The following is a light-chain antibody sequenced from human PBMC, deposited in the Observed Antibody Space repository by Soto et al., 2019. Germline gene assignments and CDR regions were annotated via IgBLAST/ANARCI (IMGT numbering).Light chain of an antibody. V-gene: IGLV2-14*01. CDR3: SSYTSSSTVV. Sequence: QSALTQPASVSGSLGQWITIPCTGTSSDVGGYNSVSWYQQHPGKAPKLMIYDVSSRPSGVSNRFSGSKSGNTASLTISGLQAEDEADYYCSSYTSSSTVVFGGGTKLTVL. CDR2: DVS. J-gene: IGLJ2*01. CDR1: SSDVGGYNS.